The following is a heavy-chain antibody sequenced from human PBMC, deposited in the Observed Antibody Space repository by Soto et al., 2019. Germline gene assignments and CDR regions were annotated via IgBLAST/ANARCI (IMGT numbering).Heavy chain of an antibody. CDR1: GDTFTNYY. Sequence: QVQLMQSGAEVKKPGASVKVSCKASGDTFTNYYIHWVRQAPGQGLEWMGTVNPSGGHTTYSQNFLGRVTMTRDTPTSTLYMELTSLTSDDTAVYYCARGGHVVVVTAAFDSWGQGTLVTVSS. CDR3: ARGGHVVVVTAAFDS. D-gene: IGHD2-21*02. CDR2: VNPSGGHT. J-gene: IGHJ4*02. V-gene: IGHV1-46*01.